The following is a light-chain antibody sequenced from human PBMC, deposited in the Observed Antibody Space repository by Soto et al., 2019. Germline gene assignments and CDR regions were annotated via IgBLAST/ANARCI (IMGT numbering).Light chain of an antibody. CDR1: SSDVGSYNL. CDR2: EVS. CDR3: CSYAGSSTSVV. J-gene: IGLJ2*01. V-gene: IGLV2-23*02. Sequence: QSALTQPASVSGSPGQSITISCTGTSSDVGSYNLVSWYQQHPGKAPKLMIYEVSKRPSGVSNRFSGSKSGNTASLTISGLQAEDEADYYCCSYAGSSTSVVFGGGPQLTVL.